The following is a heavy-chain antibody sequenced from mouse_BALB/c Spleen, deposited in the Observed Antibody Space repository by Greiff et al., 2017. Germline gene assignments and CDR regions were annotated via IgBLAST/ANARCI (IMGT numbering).Heavy chain of an antibody. Sequence: QVQLQQSGAELVRPGASVTLSCKASGYTFTDYEMHWVKQTPVHGLEWIGAIDPETGGTAYNQKFKGKATLTADKSSSTAYMELRSLTSEDSAVYYCRGYYGNYGFADWGQGTLVTVSA. V-gene: IGHV1-15*01. J-gene: IGHJ3*01. CDR1: GYTFTDYE. D-gene: IGHD2-1*01. CDR2: IDPETGGT. CDR3: RGYYGNYGFAD.